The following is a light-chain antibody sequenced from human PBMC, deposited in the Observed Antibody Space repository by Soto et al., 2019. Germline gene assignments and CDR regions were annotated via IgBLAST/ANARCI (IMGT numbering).Light chain of an antibody. Sequence: EIVLTQSPGTLSLSPGERATLSCRASQSVGSRYLSWYEQGPGQAPRLLIYGASTRATCVPARFSGSGSRTDFSLTISSLEPEDIAVYYCQLRSNRPTFGHGTKVDI. V-gene: IGKV3D-20*02. J-gene: IGKJ1*01. CDR1: QSVGSRY. CDR2: GAS. CDR3: QLRSNRPT.